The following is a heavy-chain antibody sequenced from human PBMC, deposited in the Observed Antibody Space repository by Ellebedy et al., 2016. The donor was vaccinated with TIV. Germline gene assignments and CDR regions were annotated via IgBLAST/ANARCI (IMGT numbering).Heavy chain of an antibody. CDR2: IKQDGSEK. CDR1: GFTFRSYW. CDR3: AAEDV. V-gene: IGHV3-7*01. J-gene: IGHJ6*02. Sequence: PGGSLRLSCATSGFTFRSYWMSWVRQAPGKGLEWVASIKQDGSEKNYVDSVRGRFTISRDNAKEELFLQMNSLRAEDTAVYYCAAEDVWGQGTTVTVSS.